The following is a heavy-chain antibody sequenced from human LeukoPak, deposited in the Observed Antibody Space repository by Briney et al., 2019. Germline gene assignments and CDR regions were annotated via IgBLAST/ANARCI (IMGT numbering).Heavy chain of an antibody. Sequence: GGSLRLSCAASGFTFSSYAMSWVRQAPGKGLEWVSAISGSGGSTYYADSVKGRFTISRDNSKNTLYLQMNSLRAEDTAVYYCARDRGMRYCSGGSCDAFDIWGQGTMVTVSS. V-gene: IGHV3-23*01. CDR2: ISGSGGST. D-gene: IGHD2-15*01. J-gene: IGHJ3*02. CDR3: ARDRGMRYCSGGSCDAFDI. CDR1: GFTFSSYA.